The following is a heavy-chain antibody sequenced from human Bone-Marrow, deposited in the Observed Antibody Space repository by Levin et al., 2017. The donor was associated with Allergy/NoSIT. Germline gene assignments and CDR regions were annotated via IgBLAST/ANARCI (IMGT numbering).Heavy chain of an antibody. D-gene: IGHD3-10*01. CDR3: ARHSGAGSYPLDY. Sequence: ESLKISCTVSGVSISPYSWSWIRQPPGKGLEWIGYVAHDGDTRYNPSLKSRLTISRDTSKNQFSLKLISVTAADTALYFCARHSGAGSYPLDYWGQGTLVTVSS. J-gene: IGHJ4*02. V-gene: IGHV4-59*08. CDR2: VAHDGDT. CDR1: GVSISPYS.